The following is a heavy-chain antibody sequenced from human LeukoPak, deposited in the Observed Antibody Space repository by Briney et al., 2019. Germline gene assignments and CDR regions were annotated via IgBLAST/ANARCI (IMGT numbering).Heavy chain of an antibody. D-gene: IGHD5-18*01. CDR2: IYSGGST. CDR3: ARDSSGYGYEEWR. V-gene: IGHV3-53*01. J-gene: IGHJ4*02. CDR1: GFTVSHYY. Sequence: GGSLRLSCAASGFTVSHYYMTWVRQAPGKGLECVSVIYSGGSTYSADSVKGRFTISRDNTKNSVSLQMNSLRVEDTAIYYCARDSSGYGYEEWRWGQGILVTVSS.